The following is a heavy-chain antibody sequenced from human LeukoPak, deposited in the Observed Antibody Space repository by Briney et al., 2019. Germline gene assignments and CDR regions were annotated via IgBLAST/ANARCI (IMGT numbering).Heavy chain of an antibody. CDR1: GGSFGGYY. D-gene: IGHD6-6*01. Sequence: SETLSLTCAVYGGSFGGYYWNWVRQPPGKGLEWIGEINESGSTNYNPSLKSRVTISVDTPKKQFTLKLNSVTAADTAVYYCARNSAYSSSSGINSWGQGTPVTDSS. J-gene: IGHJ4*02. CDR2: INESGST. V-gene: IGHV4-34*01. CDR3: ARNSAYSSSSGINS.